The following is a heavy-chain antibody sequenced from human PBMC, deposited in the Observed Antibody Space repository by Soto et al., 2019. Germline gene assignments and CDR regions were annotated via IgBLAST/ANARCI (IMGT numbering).Heavy chain of an antibody. J-gene: IGHJ3*02. V-gene: IGHV1-69*13. CDR1: GGTFSSYA. CDR2: IIPIFGTA. CDR3: ARVARRSITMIVVVPGAFEI. Sequence: SVKVSCKASGGTFSSYAISWVRQAPGQGLEWMGGIIPIFGTANYAQKFQGRVTITADESTSTAYMELSSLRPEDTAVYYCARVARRSITMIVVVPGAFEIRGQGTMVTVSS. D-gene: IGHD3-22*01.